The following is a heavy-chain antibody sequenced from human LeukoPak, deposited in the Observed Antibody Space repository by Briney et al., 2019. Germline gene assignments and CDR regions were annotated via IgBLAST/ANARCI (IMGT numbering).Heavy chain of an antibody. CDR2: IYYRGST. V-gene: IGHV4-39*01. CDR1: GGSISSSNYY. CDR3: ARLTNDYTLPTGEIDY. J-gene: IGHJ4*02. Sequence: SETLSLACTVSGGSISSSNYYWGWLRQPPGKGLEWLGNIYYRGSTYFNPSLKSRVTMSVDASKIQFSRRLSSVTAADTAVYYCARLTNDYTLPTGEIDYWGQGTLVTVSS. D-gene: IGHD2-8*01.